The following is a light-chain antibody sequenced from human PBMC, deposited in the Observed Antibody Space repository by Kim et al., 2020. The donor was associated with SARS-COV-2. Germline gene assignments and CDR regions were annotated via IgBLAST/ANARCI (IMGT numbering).Light chain of an antibody. CDR1: QSLMHSNGYNY. CDR3: KQALQTGT. V-gene: IGKV2-28*01. Sequence: DIVMTQSPLSLPVTPGEPASISCRSSQSLMHSNGYNYFDWYLQSPGQSPQLLIYLGSNRASGVPDRFSGSGSGTDFTLKNSRVEAEDVGVYCLKQALQTGTFGQGTKVDIK. CDR2: LGS. J-gene: IGKJ1*01.